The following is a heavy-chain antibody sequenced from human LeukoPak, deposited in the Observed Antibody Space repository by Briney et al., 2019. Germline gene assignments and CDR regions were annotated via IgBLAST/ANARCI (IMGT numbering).Heavy chain of an antibody. Sequence: SETLSLTCAVYGGSFSGYYWSWIRQPPEKGLEWIGEINHSGSTNYNPSLKSRVTISVDTSKNQFSLKLSSVTAADTAVYYCARDRSGYFDYWGQGALVTVSS. CDR2: INHSGST. CDR3: ARDRSGYFDY. J-gene: IGHJ4*02. CDR1: GGSFSGYY. V-gene: IGHV4-34*01. D-gene: IGHD3-10*01.